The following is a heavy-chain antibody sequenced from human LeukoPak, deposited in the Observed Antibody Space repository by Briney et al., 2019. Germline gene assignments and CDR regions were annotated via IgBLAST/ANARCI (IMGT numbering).Heavy chain of an antibody. CDR3: ARVRFFDWLSSLDC. CDR1: GYSISSGYN. D-gene: IGHD3-9*01. Sequence: SENLSLTCTVSGYSISSGYNWGWIRQPPGKGLAWIVSIYHSGSTYYNPSLKSRVTISGDTSKNQFSLKLSSVTAADTAVYYCARVRFFDWLSSLDCWGQGTLVTVSS. J-gene: IGHJ4*02. CDR2: IYHSGST. V-gene: IGHV4-38-2*02.